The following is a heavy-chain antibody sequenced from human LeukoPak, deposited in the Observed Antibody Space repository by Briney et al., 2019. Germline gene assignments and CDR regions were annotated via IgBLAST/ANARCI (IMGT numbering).Heavy chain of an antibody. Sequence: GGSLRLSCAASGFTFSNYWMHWVRHAPGKGLVWVSRINSDGSSTSYADSVKGRFTISRDNAKNTLYLEMNSLRAEDTAVYYCASFFLGSWYFDLWGRGTLVTVSS. J-gene: IGHJ2*01. V-gene: IGHV3-74*01. CDR1: GFTFSNYW. CDR2: INSDGSST. CDR3: ASFFLGSWYFDL. D-gene: IGHD7-27*01.